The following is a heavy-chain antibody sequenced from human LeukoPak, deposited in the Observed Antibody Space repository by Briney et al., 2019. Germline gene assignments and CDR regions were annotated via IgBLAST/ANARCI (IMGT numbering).Heavy chain of an antibody. Sequence: PSETLSLTCTVSAGSIRSYFWSWVRQPPEKGLEWIGYIYYSGSINYNPSLKSRVTISIDTSKDQISLDLTSVTAADTAVYYCATEILGAPTPGAYWGQGTLVTVSS. CDR2: IYYSGSI. D-gene: IGHD2-8*02. V-gene: IGHV4-59*12. CDR3: ATEILGAPTPGAY. CDR1: AGSIRSYF. J-gene: IGHJ4*02.